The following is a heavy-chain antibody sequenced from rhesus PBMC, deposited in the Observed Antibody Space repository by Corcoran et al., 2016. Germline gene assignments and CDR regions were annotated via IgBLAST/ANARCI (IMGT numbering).Heavy chain of an antibody. CDR1: GFSLSTSGMG. CDR2: IYWADDK. Sequence: QVTLKESGPALVKPTQTLTLTCTFSGFSLSTSGMGVGWIRQPSRKTLEWLAHIYWADDKRYSTALKSRLTTSKDTSKNQVVLTMTNMDPVDTATYYCARKTALGFDYWGQGVLVTVSS. V-gene: IGHV2-1*01. J-gene: IGHJ4*01. CDR3: ARKTALGFDY. D-gene: IGHD3S6*01.